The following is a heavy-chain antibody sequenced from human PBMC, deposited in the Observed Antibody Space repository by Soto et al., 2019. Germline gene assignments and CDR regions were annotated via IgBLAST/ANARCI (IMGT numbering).Heavy chain of an antibody. CDR1: GFTFSSNY. V-gene: IGHV3-53*04. J-gene: IGHJ4*02. CDR2: IYSDGST. D-gene: IGHD3-3*01. Sequence: GGSLRLSCAASGFTFSSNYMSWVRQAQGKGLEWVSVIYSDGSTYYADSVKGRFTISRHNSKNTLYLQMNSLRAEDTAVYYCARIESEGVYYFDYWGQGTLVTVSS. CDR3: ARIESEGVYYFDY.